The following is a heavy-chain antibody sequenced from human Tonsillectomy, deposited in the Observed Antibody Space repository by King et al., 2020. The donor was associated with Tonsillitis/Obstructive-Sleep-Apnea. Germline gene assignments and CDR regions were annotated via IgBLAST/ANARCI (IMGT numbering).Heavy chain of an antibody. V-gene: IGHV1-69*01. J-gene: IGHJ4*02. CDR3: ARGEGYCSSTSCLGRLYYFDY. CDR1: GGTFSSYA. CDR2: IIPIFGTA. Sequence: QLVQSGAEVKKPGSSVKVSCKASGGTFSSYAISWVRQAPGQGLEWMGGIIPIFGTANYAQKFQGRVTITADESTSTAYMERSSLRSEDTAVYYCARGEGYCSSTSCLGRLYYFDYWGQGTLVTVSS. D-gene: IGHD2-2*01.